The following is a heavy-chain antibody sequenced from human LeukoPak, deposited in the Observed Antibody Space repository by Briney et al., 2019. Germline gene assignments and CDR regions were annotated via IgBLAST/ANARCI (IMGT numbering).Heavy chain of an antibody. J-gene: IGHJ5*02. V-gene: IGHV4-34*01. Sequence: SETLPLTCAVYGGYFSGNYWSWIRQPPGKRLEWIGEINHSGSTNYNPSLKSRVTISVDTSKNQFSLKLSSVTAADTAVYYCARVSFGALDSSGWYVGANWFDPWGQGTLGTVSS. CDR2: INHSGST. CDR1: GGYFSGNY. CDR3: ARVSFGALDSSGWYVGANWFDP. D-gene: IGHD6-19*01.